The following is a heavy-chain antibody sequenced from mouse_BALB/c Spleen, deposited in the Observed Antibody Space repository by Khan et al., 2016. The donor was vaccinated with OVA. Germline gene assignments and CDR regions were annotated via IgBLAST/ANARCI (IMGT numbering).Heavy chain of an antibody. V-gene: IGHV5-4*02. Sequence: EVELVESGGGLVKPGGSLKLSCAASGFTFCDYYIYWVRQSPGKRLEWVATISDGGTYTYYPDSVKGRCNISRDNAKHNLYLQMSSLKSADAAMYYCSSECGLYSYAWFAYWGQGTRVTVSA. D-gene: IGHD2-12*01. CDR1: GFTFCDYY. J-gene: IGHJ3*01. CDR2: ISDGGTYT. CDR3: SSECGLYSYAWFAY.